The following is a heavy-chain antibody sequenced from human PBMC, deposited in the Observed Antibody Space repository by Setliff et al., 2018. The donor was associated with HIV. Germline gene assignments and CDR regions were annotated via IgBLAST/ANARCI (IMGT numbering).Heavy chain of an antibody. CDR1: GYTFIGHF. J-gene: IGHJ5*02. Sequence: ASVTVSCKASGYTFIGHFIHWVRQALGQGLEWMGWINPNSGETKYAQKFQDRASLTRDTYLSTAYMELSSLTSDETAIYYCARDMFEIWERSLAKGDEFDPWGQGSLVTVSS. CDR3: ARDMFEIWERSLAKGDEFDP. V-gene: IGHV1-2*02. CDR2: INPNSGET. D-gene: IGHD3-10*02.